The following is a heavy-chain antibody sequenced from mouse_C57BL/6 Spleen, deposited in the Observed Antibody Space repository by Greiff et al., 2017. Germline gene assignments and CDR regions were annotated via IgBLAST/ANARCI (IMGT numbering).Heavy chain of an antibody. D-gene: IGHD1-1*02. Sequence: QVQLQQPGAELVKPGASVKLSCKASGYTFTSYWMHWVKQRPGQGLEWIGMIHPNSGSTNYNEKFKSKATLTVDKSSSTAYLQLSSLTSEDSAVYYCARNGPYYYAMDYWGQGTSVTVSS. CDR3: ARNGPYYYAMDY. V-gene: IGHV1-64*01. CDR2: IHPNSGST. J-gene: IGHJ4*01. CDR1: GYTFTSYW.